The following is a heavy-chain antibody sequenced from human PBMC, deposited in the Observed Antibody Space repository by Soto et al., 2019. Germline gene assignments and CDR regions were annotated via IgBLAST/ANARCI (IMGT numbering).Heavy chain of an antibody. CDR1: GGSFNSSSYY. D-gene: IGHD2-21*02. V-gene: IGHV4-39*01. CDR3: ARHPSDFWFDP. J-gene: IGHJ5*02. Sequence: SETLSLTCAVYGGSFNSSSYYWGWIRQPPGKGLEWIGSIYYSGSTYYNPSLKSRVTISVDTSKNQFSLKLSSVTAADTAVYYCARHPSDFWFDPWGQGTLVTVSS. CDR2: IYYSGST.